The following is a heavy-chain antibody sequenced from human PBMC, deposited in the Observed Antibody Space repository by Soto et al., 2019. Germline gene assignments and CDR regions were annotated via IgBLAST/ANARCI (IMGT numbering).Heavy chain of an antibody. CDR3: ARDGVGAAAGYYYYGMDV. V-gene: IGHV1-69*13. Sequence: SVKVSCKASGGTFSSYAISWVRQAPGQGLEWMGGIIPIFGTANYAQKFQGRVTITADESTSTAYMELSSLRSEDTAVYYCARDGVGAAAGYYYYGMDVWGQGTTVT. D-gene: IGHD6-13*01. CDR1: GGTFSSYA. J-gene: IGHJ6*02. CDR2: IIPIFGTA.